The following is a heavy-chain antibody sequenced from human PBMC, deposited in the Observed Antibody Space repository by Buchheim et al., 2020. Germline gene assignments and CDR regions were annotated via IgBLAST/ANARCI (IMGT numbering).Heavy chain of an antibody. CDR3: AREEGSSFFDY. CDR1: GFTFSSYA. D-gene: IGHD6-6*01. J-gene: IGHJ4*02. Sequence: QVQLVESGGGVVQPGRSLRLSCAASGFTFSSYAMHWVRQAPGKGLEWVAVISYDGSNKYYADSVKGRFTISRDDSKNTLYLQMNSLRAEDTAVYYCAREEGSSFFDYWGQGTL. V-gene: IGHV3-30-3*01. CDR2: ISYDGSNK.